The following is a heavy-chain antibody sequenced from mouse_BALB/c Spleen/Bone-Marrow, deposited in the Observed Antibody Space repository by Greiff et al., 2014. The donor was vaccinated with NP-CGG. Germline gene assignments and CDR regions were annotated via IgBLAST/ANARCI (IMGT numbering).Heavy chain of an antibody. D-gene: IGHD2-14*01. CDR3: ARQGYHRYDGRGFDY. J-gene: IGHJ2*01. CDR1: GFTLSSYA. Sequence: EVMLVESGGGLVKPGGSLKLSCAASGFTLSSYAMSWVRQTPEKRLEWVATISSGGSYTYYPDSVKGRFTISRDNAKNTLYLQMSSLRSEDTAMYYCARQGYHRYDGRGFDYWGQGTTLTVSS. V-gene: IGHV5-9-1*01. CDR2: ISSGGSYT.